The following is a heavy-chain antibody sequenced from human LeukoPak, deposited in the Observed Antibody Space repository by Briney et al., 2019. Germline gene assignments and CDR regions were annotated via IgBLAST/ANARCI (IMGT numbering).Heavy chain of an antibody. J-gene: IGHJ6*03. CDR2: INPNSGGT. CDR1: GCTFTGYY. V-gene: IGHV1-2*02. CDR3: ARDWYYYGSGSYYYYYMDV. D-gene: IGHD3-10*01. Sequence: ASVKVSCKASGCTFTGYYMHWVRQAPGQGLEWMGWINPNSGGTNYAQKFQGRVTMTRDTSISTAYMELSRLRSDDTAVYYCARDWYYYGSGSYYYYYMDVWGKGTTVTISS.